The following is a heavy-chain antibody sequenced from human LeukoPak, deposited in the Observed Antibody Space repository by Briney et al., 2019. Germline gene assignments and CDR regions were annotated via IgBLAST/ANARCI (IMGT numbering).Heavy chain of an antibody. CDR3: SGSGSYYYYYYYMDV. V-gene: IGHV4-4*07. D-gene: IGHD3-10*01. CDR2: IYTSGST. CDR1: GGSISSYY. J-gene: IGHJ6*03. Sequence: SETLSLTCTVSGGSISSYYWSWIRQPAGKGLEWIGRIYTSGSTNYNPSLKSRVTMSVDTSKNQFSLKLSSVTAADTAVYYCSGSGSYYYYYYYMDVWGKGTTVTVSS.